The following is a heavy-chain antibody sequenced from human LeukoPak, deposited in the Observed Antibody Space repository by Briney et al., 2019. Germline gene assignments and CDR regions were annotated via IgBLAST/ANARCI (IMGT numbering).Heavy chain of an antibody. CDR2: ISPYNGNT. Sequence: ASVNVSCKASGYTFSSYGISWVRQAPGQGFEWMGWISPYNGNTQYAQSLQDRVTMTTDTSTSTAYMELRSLKSDDTAFYYCARDDRSDSWSWFDPWGQGSLVTVSS. CDR1: GYTFSSYG. J-gene: IGHJ5*02. V-gene: IGHV1-18*01. D-gene: IGHD3-22*01. CDR3: ARDDRSDSWSWFDP.